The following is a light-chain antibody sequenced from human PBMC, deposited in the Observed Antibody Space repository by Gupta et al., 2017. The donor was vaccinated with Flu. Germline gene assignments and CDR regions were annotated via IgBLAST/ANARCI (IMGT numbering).Light chain of an antibody. CDR3: AAWDDSRNGHV. Sequence: SELTQPPSVSEAPRQRVTISCSGSSSNIGNNAVNWYQQLPGKAPKLLIYYDDLLPSGVSDRFSGSKSGTSASLAISGLQAEDEADYYCAAWDDSRNGHVFGTGTKVTVL. CDR2: YDD. J-gene: IGLJ1*01. CDR1: SSNIGNNA. V-gene: IGLV1-36*01.